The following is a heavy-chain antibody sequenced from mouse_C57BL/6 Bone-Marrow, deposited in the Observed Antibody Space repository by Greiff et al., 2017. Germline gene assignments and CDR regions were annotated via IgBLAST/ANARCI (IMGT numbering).Heavy chain of an antibody. D-gene: IGHD2-4*01. V-gene: IGHV1-74*01. CDR2: IHPSDSDT. J-gene: IGHJ4*01. CDR1: GYTFTSYW. CDR3: AIRPLYDYDVDYYAMDY. Sequence: QVQLKQPGAELVKPGASVKVSCKASGYTFTSYWMHWVKQRPGQGLEWIGRIHPSDSDTNYNQKFKGKATLTVDKSSSTAYMQLSSLTSEDSAVYYCAIRPLYDYDVDYYAMDYWGQGTSVTVSS.